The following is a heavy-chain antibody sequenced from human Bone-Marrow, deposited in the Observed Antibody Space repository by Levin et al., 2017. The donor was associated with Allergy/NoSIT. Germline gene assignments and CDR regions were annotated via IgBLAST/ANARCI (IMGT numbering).Heavy chain of an antibody. D-gene: IGHD2-15*01. Sequence: RASVKVSCKASGYTFTKNDIHWVRRATGQGLEWMGWMNPSSGNAAFAQKFLGRVTMTRDTSITTAYMELSVLRYEDTAVYYCARGGRGKSDFYSWGQGSLVTVSS. CDR1: GYTFTKND. CDR2: MNPSSGNA. CDR3: ARGGRGKSDFYS. J-gene: IGHJ1*01. V-gene: IGHV1-8*01.